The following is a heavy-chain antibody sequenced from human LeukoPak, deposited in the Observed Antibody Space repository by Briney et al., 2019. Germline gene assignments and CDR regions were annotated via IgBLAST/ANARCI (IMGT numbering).Heavy chain of an antibody. V-gene: IGHV3-21*01. CDR3: ASELGDYYDSRGY. CDR2: ISSSSSYI. Sequence: GESLRLSCAASGFTFSSYSMNWVRQAPGKGLEWVSSISSSSSYIYYADSVKGRFTISRDNAKNSLYLQMNSLRAEDTAVYYCASELGDYYDSRGYWGQGTLVTVSS. CDR1: GFTFSSYS. J-gene: IGHJ4*02. D-gene: IGHD3-22*01.